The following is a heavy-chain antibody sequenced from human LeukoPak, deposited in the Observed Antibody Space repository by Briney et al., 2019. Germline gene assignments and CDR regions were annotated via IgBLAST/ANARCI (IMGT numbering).Heavy chain of an antibody. Sequence: GGSLRLSCAASGFTLSSYWMHWVRQAPGQGLVWVSRINSDGSSTTYADSVEGRFTISRDNAKNTLYLQMNSLRVEDTAVYYCTRGGSVPATRSFDYWGQGTLVTVSS. CDR2: INSDGSST. D-gene: IGHD6-19*01. V-gene: IGHV3-74*01. CDR3: TRGGSVPATRSFDY. CDR1: GFTLSSYW. J-gene: IGHJ4*02.